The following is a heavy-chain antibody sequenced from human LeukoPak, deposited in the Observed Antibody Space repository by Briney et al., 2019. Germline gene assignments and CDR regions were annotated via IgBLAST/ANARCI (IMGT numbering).Heavy chain of an antibody. V-gene: IGHV3-15*01. CDR3: ARQEYQLLWGYNWFDP. J-gene: IGHJ5*02. D-gene: IGHD2-2*01. CDR1: GFTFSNAW. Sequence: SGGSLRLSCAASGFTFSNAWMSWVRQAPGKGLEWVGRIKSKTDGGTTDYAAPVKGRFTISRDDSKNTLYLQMNSLRAEDTAVYYCARQEYQLLWGYNWFDPWGQGTLVTVSS. CDR2: IKSKTDGGTT.